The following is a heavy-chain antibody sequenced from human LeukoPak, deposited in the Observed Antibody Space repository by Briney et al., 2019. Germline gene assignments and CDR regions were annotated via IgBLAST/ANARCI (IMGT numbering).Heavy chain of an antibody. CDR2: IIPIFGTA. D-gene: IGHD4-17*01. J-gene: IGHJ6*03. CDR3: ASSHGDYMTYYYYYMDV. CDR1: GGTFSSYA. V-gene: IGHV1-69*13. Sequence: ASVKVSCKASGGTFSSYAISWVRQAPGQGLEWMGGIIPIFGTANYAQKFQGRVTITADESTSTAYMELSSLRSEDTAVYYCASSHGDYMTYYYYYMDVWGKGTTVTVSS.